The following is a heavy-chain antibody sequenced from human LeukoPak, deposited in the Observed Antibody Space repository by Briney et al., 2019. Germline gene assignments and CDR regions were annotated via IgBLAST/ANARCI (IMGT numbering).Heavy chain of an antibody. CDR3: ARDAEYSSSSEVWFDP. V-gene: IGHV4-4*07. CDR1: GGSISSYY. CDR2: IYTSGSS. Sequence: SETLSLTCTVSGGSISSYYWSWIRQPAGKGLEWIGRIYTSGSSNYNPSLKSRVTISVDTSKNQFSLKLSSVTAADTAVYYCARDAEYSSSSEVWFDPWGQGTLVTVSS. D-gene: IGHD6-6*01. J-gene: IGHJ5*02.